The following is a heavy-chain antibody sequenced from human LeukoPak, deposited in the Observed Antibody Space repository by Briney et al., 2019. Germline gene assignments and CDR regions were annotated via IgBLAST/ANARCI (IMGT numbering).Heavy chain of an antibody. CDR2: VYYSGST. V-gene: IGHV4-59*01. CDR3: AREGGFYRPLDY. Sequence: SETLSLTCTVSGGPIRGYYGSWIRQPPGKGLEWIGYVYYSGSTNYNPSLKSRLTISVDTSKNQLSLRLRSVTAADTAVYYCAREGGFYRPLDYSGQGTLVTASS. D-gene: IGHD3-3*01. J-gene: IGHJ4*02. CDR1: GGPIRGYY.